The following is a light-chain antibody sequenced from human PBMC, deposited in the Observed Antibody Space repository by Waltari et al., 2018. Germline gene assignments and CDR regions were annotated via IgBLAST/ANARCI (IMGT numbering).Light chain of an antibody. V-gene: IGLV1-44*01. CDR1: SSNVGPNY. CDR3: AAWDDSLNAWM. Sequence: QSVLTQPPSTSGTPGQRVTISCSGSSSNVGPNYVSWYQQLPGTAPTLLIYNNNRRPSGVPDRFSGSKSGTSASLAISGLQSEDEAAYYCAAWDDSLNAWMFGGGTKLTVL. J-gene: IGLJ3*02. CDR2: NNN.